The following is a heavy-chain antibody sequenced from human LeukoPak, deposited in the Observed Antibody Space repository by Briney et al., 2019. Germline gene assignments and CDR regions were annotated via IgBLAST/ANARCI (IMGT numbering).Heavy chain of an antibody. V-gene: IGHV3-30*01. CDR2: ISYDGSNK. CDR1: GFTFSSYA. D-gene: IGHD4-11*01. Sequence: GRSLRLSCAASGFTFSSYAMHWVRQAPGKGLEWVAVISYDGSNKYYADSVKGRFTISRDNPKNTLYLQMNSLRAEDTAVYYCARDSSTVTSYYFDYWGQGTLVTVSS. CDR3: ARDSSTVTSYYFDY. J-gene: IGHJ4*02.